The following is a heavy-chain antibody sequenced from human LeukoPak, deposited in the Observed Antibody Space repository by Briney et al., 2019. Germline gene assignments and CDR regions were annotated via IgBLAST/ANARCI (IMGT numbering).Heavy chain of an antibody. V-gene: IGHV4-59*01. CDR1: GDSISSYY. Sequence: PSETLSLTCSVSGDSISSYYWTWIRQTPGKGLEWIAYIHYNGNTKSNPSLKSRVTISLDTSKNQFSLKLTSLTAADTAVYYCASGAYSYYYMDVWGKGTTVTISS. CDR2: IHYNGNT. CDR3: ASGAYSYYYMDV. J-gene: IGHJ6*03. D-gene: IGHD4-11*01.